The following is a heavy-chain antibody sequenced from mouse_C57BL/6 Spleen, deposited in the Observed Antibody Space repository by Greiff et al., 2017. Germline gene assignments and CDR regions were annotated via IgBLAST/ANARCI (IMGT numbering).Heavy chain of an antibody. D-gene: IGHD3-2*02. V-gene: IGHV1-52*01. Sequence: VQLQQPGAELVRPGSSVKLSCKASGYTFTSYWMHWVKQRPIQGLEWIGNIDPSDSETHYNQKFKDKDTLTVDKSSSTAYMQLSSLTSEDSAVYYCARSAAQADAMDYWGQGTSVTVSS. CDR1: GYTFTSYW. CDR3: ARSAAQADAMDY. CDR2: IDPSDSET. J-gene: IGHJ4*01.